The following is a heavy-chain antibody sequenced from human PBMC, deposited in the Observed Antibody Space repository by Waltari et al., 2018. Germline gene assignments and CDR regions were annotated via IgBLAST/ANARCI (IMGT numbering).Heavy chain of an antibody. V-gene: IGHV3-53*01. Sequence: EVRLVESGGDLVQPGGSLRLSCAASGFPVGSDSMNWLRQAPGKGLEWVSVIYSGGRANYTDSGKGRFIVSRDNSRNTLYLQMNGLRADDTAIYYCARGHRGSRPLWGQGTLVTVSS. D-gene: IGHD3-10*01. J-gene: IGHJ4*02. CDR1: GFPVGSDS. CDR2: IYSGGRA. CDR3: ARGHRGSRPL.